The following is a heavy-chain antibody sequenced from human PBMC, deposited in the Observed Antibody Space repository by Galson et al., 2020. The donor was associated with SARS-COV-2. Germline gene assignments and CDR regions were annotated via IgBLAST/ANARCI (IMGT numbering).Heavy chain of an antibody. CDR2: ISGSGGST. D-gene: IGHD1-26*01. Sequence: GEPLKISCAASGITFSSYAMSWVRQAPGKGLEWVSAISGSGGSTYYADSVKGRFTISRDNSKNTLYLQMNSLRAEETAVYYWAKEGGYSGSSTTIYVDYWGQGTLVTVSS. CDR3: AKEGGYSGSSTTIYVDY. J-gene: IGHJ4*02. V-gene: IGHV3-23*01. CDR1: GITFSSYA.